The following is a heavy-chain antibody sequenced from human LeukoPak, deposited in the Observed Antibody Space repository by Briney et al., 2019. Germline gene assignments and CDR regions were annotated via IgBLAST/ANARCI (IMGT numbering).Heavy chain of an antibody. J-gene: IGHJ4*02. V-gene: IGHV4-39*07. CDR2: IYYSGST. D-gene: IGHD4-11*01. Sequence: PSETLSLTCTISDDSISDNRYYWGWIRQPPGKGLEWIGSIYYSGSTYYNPSLKSRITISVDTSKNQFSLKLNSVTAADTAVYYCASLTTNDYWGQGTLVTVSS. CDR1: DDSISDNRYY. CDR3: ASLTTNDY.